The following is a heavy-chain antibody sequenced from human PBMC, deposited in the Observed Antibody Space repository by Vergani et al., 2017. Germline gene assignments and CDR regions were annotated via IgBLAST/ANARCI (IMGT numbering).Heavy chain of an antibody. D-gene: IGHD2-2*01. CDR3: ARAGGPDIVVVPAARERNYYYYGMDV. J-gene: IGHJ6*02. Sequence: QVQLQESGPGLVKPSQTLSLTCTVSGGSISSGGSYWSWIRQHPGKGLEWIGYIYYSGSTYYNPSLKSRVTISVDTSKNQFSLKLSSVTAADTAVYYCARAGGPDIVVVPAARERNYYYYGMDVWGQGTTVTVSS. CDR1: GGSISSGGSY. CDR2: IYYSGST. V-gene: IGHV4-31*03.